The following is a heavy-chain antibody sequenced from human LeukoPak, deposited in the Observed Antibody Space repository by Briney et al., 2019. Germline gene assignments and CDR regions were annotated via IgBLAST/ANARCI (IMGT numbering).Heavy chain of an antibody. CDR1: GFSVSSNY. CDR3: ARDFWGSESGTSS. CDR2: ISSAGGT. D-gene: IGHD3-10*01. J-gene: IGHJ5*02. V-gene: IGHV3-66*01. Sequence: GGSLRLSCAASGFSVSSNYMSWVRQAPGKGLEWVSTISSAGGTYYADSVKGRFTISRDNSKNTLYLQMSSLRADDTAVYYCARDFWGSESGTSSWGQGTLVTVSS.